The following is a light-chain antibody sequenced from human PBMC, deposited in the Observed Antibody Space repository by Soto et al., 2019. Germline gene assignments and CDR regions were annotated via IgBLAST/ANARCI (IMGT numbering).Light chain of an antibody. V-gene: IGKV1-5*01. J-gene: IGKJ1*01. CDR2: DAS. CDR3: QQYNTYSQT. Sequence: DLQKTQSPSSVSASVGDRVPISFQASQGISRSLAWYQQKPGKAPKLLIYDASNLEGGVPSRFSGTGSGTEFTLTISSLQPEDFATYYCQQYNTYSQTFGQGTKVDIK. CDR1: QGISRS.